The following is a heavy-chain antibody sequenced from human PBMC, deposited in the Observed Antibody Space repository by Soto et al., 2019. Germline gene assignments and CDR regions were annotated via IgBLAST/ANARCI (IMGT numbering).Heavy chain of an antibody. V-gene: IGHV3-64*04. CDR1: VFTFSSYA. Sequence: GGSLRLSCSASVFTFSSYAMHWVRQAPGKGLEYVSAISSNGGSTYYADSVKGRFTISRDNSKNTLYLQMNSLRAEDTAVYYCAKDLTYYYDSSGYFLPPYYYYYGMDVWGQGTTVTVSS. D-gene: IGHD3-22*01. J-gene: IGHJ6*02. CDR3: AKDLTYYYDSSGYFLPPYYYYYGMDV. CDR2: ISSNGGST.